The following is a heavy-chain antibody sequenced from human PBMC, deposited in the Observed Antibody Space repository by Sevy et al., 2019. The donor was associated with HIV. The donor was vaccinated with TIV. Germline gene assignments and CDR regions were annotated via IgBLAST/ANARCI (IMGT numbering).Heavy chain of an antibody. CDR3: TRSYGSGSYYSGNPFSYYYYYGMDV. V-gene: IGHV3-49*04. Sequence: GGSLRLSCTASGFTFGDYAMSWVRQAPGKGLEWVGFIRSKAYGGTTEYAATVKGRFTISRDDSKSIAYLQMNSLKHEDTAVYYGTRSYGSGSYYSGNPFSYYYYYGMDVWGQGTTVTVSS. CDR1: GFTFGDYA. D-gene: IGHD3-10*01. J-gene: IGHJ6*02. CDR2: IRSKAYGGTT.